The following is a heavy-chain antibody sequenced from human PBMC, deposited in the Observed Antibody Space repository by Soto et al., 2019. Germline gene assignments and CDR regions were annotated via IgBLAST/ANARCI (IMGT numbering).Heavy chain of an antibody. V-gene: IGHV4-39*01. J-gene: IGHJ4*02. D-gene: IGHD1-26*01. CDR1: GGSISSDSYY. CDR2: ISYSGST. CDR3: ARAAIKDHQVAGQPPTSQTLDY. Sequence: SETLSLTCTVSGGSISSDSYYWGWIRQSPEKGLEWIASISYSGSTYYNQTLKSRLIISVDTSKNQFSLKLTSVTAADTAVYYCARAAIKDHQVAGQPPTSQTLDYWGLGTLVTVSS.